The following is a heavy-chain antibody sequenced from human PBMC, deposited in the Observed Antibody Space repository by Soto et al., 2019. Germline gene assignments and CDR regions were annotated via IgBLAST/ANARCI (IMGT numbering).Heavy chain of an antibody. CDR3: AKTNSSSWYVSGYYFDY. Sequence: GGSLRLSCAASGFTSSSYAMSWVRQAPGKGLEWVSAISGSGGSTYYADSVKGRFTISRDNSKNTLYLQMNSLRAEDTAVYYCAKTNSSSWYVSGYYFDYWGQGTLVTSPQ. D-gene: IGHD6-13*01. CDR1: GFTSSSYA. CDR2: ISGSGGST. V-gene: IGHV3-23*01. J-gene: IGHJ4*02.